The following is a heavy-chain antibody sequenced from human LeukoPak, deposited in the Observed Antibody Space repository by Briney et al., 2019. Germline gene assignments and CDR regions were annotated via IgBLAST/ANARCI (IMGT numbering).Heavy chain of an antibody. CDR1: GYTFTSYD. V-gene: IGHV1-2*02. D-gene: IGHD3-9*01. CDR3: ARDPFSSDILTVPSDY. Sequence: GASVKVSCKASGYTFTSYDINWVRQAPGQGLEWMGWINPNSGGTNYAQKFQGRVTMTRDTSISTAYMELSRLRSDDTAVYYCARDPFSSDILTVPSDYWGQGTLVTVSS. J-gene: IGHJ4*02. CDR2: INPNSGGT.